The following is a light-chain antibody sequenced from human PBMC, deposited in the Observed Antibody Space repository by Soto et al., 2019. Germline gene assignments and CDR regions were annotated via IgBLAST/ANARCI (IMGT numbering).Light chain of an antibody. V-gene: IGKV1-27*01. CDR1: QGVGIY. J-gene: IGKJ1*01. Sequence: DIQMTQSPSSLSASVGDRVTITCRASQGVGIYLAWYQQKPGKVPQLLIYGASTLQSGVPSRFSGSGSGTDFTLTISSLQPEDVATYYCQKYNTAPETFGQGTKVEIK. CDR3: QKYNTAPET. CDR2: GAS.